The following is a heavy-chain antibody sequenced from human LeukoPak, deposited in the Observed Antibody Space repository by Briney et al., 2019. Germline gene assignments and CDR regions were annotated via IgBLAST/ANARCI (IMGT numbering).Heavy chain of an antibody. V-gene: IGHV4-4*07. D-gene: IGHD6-13*01. CDR2: IYSTGST. J-gene: IGHJ4*02. CDR1: GGSINY. CDR3: ARQIASAGTAGFDF. Sequence: PSETLSLTCTVSGGSINYWSWIRQPAGKGLEWIGRIYSTGSTNYNPSLKSRVTMSVDRSKNQFSLRLRSVTAADTAVYYCARQIASAGTAGFDFWGQGALVTVSS.